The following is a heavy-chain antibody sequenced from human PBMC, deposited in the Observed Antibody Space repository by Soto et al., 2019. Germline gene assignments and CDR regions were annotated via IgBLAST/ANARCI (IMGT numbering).Heavy chain of an antibody. CDR3: ARDEYYDILTGPTPFDY. CDR2: IWYDGSNK. J-gene: IGHJ4*02. CDR1: GFTFSSYG. D-gene: IGHD3-9*01. Sequence: QVQLVESGGGVVQPGRSLRLSCAASGFTFSSYGMHWVRQAPGKGLEWVAVIWYDGSNKYYADSVKGRFTISRDNSKNTLYLQMNSLRAEDTAVYYCARDEYYDILTGPTPFDYWGQGTLVTVSS. V-gene: IGHV3-33*01.